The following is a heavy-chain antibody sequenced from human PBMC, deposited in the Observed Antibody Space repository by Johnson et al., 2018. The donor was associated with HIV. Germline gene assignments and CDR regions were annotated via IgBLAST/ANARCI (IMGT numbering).Heavy chain of an antibody. V-gene: IGHV3-23*04. CDR1: GFTFSNYP. CDR3: AKLAIDYSGAWYGLTFDI. D-gene: IGHD6-19*01. Sequence: VQLVESGGGVVQPGGSLRLSCAASGFTFSNYPMHWVRQAPGKGLEWVSAISDSGDNTYYADSVRGRFTISRDNSKNTLYLQMNSLRAEDSAVYYCAKLAIDYSGAWYGLTFDIWGQGTMVTVSS. J-gene: IGHJ3*02. CDR2: ISDSGDNT.